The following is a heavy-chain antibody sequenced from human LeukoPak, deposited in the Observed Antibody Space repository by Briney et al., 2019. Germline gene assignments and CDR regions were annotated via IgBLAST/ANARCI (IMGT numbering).Heavy chain of an antibody. CDR3: ARGTSSDEDTAMVIGYFGY. J-gene: IGHJ4*02. Sequence: ASVKVSCKVSGYTLTELSMHWVRQAPGKGLEWMGGFDPEDGETIYAQKFQGRVTMTEDTSTDTAYMELSSLRSEDTAVYYCARGTSSDEDTAMVIGYFGYWGQGTLVTVSS. CDR2: FDPEDGET. D-gene: IGHD5-18*01. V-gene: IGHV1-24*01. CDR1: GYTLTELS.